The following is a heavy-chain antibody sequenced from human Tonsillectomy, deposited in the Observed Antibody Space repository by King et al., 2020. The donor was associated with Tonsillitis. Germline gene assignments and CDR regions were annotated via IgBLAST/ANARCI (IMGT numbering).Heavy chain of an antibody. CDR2: IKPDGSDK. CDR3: ARDAWDFEYLGSLDY. Sequence: VQLVESGGGLVQPGGSLRLSCAASGFTFSSYWMSWVRQAPGKGLEWVADIKPDGSDKYYVDSVKGRFTISRDNAKNSLYQQMNSLRAEDTAVYYCARDAWDFEYLGSLDYWGQGTLVTVSS. D-gene: IGHD6-6*01. V-gene: IGHV3-7*03. CDR1: GFTFSSYW. J-gene: IGHJ4*02.